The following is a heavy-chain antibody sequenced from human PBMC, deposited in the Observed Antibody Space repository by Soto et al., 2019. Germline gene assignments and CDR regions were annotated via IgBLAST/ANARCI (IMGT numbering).Heavy chain of an antibody. V-gene: IGHV3-33*01. CDR1: GFTFSSYG. CDR2: IWYDGSNK. CDR3: ARDGDGYNYWDY. Sequence: QVXXVXSXGGVXQPGXSLXXXCAASGFTFSSYGMHWVRQAPGKGLEWVAVIWYDGSNKYYADSVKGRFXIXXXXXXXXXXXXXXXXRAEDTAVYYCARDGDGYNYWDYWGQGTLVTVSS. D-gene: IGHD5-12*01. J-gene: IGHJ4*02.